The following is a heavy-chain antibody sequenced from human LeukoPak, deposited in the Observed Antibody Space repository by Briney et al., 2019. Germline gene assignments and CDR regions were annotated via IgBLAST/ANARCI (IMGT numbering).Heavy chain of an antibody. D-gene: IGHD6-13*01. J-gene: IGHJ6*02. Sequence: GGSLRLSCAASGFTFSTYAMSWVRQAPGKGLEWVSAISGGGGSTYYADSVKGRFTISRDNSKNTLYLQLNSLRAEDTAVYYCAQPTEGVIAAAPYYYYAMDVWGQGTTVTVSS. CDR3: AQPTEGVIAAAPYYYYAMDV. CDR1: GFTFSTYA. CDR2: ISGGGGST. V-gene: IGHV3-23*01.